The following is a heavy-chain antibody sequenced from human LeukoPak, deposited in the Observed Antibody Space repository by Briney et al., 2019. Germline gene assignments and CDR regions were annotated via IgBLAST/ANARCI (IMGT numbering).Heavy chain of an antibody. D-gene: IGHD5-12*01. CDR3: ARDADIVATTVRHAGFDY. Sequence: GGSLRLSCAASGFTFSSYAMHWVRQAPGKGLEWVAVISYDGSNKYYADSVKGRFTISRDNSKNTLYLQMNSLRAEDTAVYYCARDADIVATTVRHAGFDYWGQGTLVTVSS. CDR2: ISYDGSNK. CDR1: GFTFSSYA. V-gene: IGHV3-30*01. J-gene: IGHJ4*02.